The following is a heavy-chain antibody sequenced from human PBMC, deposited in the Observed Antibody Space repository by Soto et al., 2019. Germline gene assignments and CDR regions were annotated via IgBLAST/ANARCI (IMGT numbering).Heavy chain of an antibody. CDR1: GDSVSSYSAA. V-gene: IGHV6-1*01. Sequence: SQTLSLTCAISGDSVSSYSAAWNWIRQSPSGGLEWLGRTYYRSRFFSDYAESVKSRIIINPDTSKNQFSLQLKSVTHEDTAVYYCVRDRYSSSGWFDPWGQGTPVTVSS. CDR2: TYYRSRFFS. D-gene: IGHD3-10*01. CDR3: VRDRYSSSGWFDP. J-gene: IGHJ5*02.